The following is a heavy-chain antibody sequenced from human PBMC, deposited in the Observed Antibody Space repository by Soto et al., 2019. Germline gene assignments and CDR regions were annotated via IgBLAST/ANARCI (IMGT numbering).Heavy chain of an antibody. CDR3: AKDSGYCSGGSCSSLAY. CDR2: ISYDGSNK. D-gene: IGHD2-15*01. J-gene: IGHJ4*02. Sequence: GGSLRLSCAASGFTFSSYGMHWVRQAPGKGLEWVAVISYDGSNKYYADSVKGRFTISRDNSKNTLYLQMNSLRAEDTAVYYCAKDSGYCSGGSCSSLAYWGQGTLVTVSS. V-gene: IGHV3-30*18. CDR1: GFTFSSYG.